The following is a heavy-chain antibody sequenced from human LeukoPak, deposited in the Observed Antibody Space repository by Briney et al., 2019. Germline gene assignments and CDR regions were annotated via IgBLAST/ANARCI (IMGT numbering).Heavy chain of an antibody. D-gene: IGHD5-18*01. CDR1: GFTFSSYA. Sequence: PGGSLRLSCAASGFTFSSYAMSWVRQAPGKGLEWVSAISGSGGSTYYADSVKGRFTISRDNAKNSLYLQMNSLRAEDTAVYYCARDRWIQLAYFDYWGQGTLVTVSS. J-gene: IGHJ4*02. CDR2: ISGSGGST. V-gene: IGHV3-23*01. CDR3: ARDRWIQLAYFDY.